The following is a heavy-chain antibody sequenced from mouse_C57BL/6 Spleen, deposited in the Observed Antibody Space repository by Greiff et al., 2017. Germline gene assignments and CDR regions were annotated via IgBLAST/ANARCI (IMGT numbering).Heavy chain of an antibody. CDR3: AKHPQLAFDY. D-gene: IGHD4-1*02. V-gene: IGHV5-6*01. CDR1: GFTFSSYG. J-gene: IGHJ2*01. Sequence: EVKLVESGGDLVKPGGSLKLSCAASGFTFSSYGLSWVRQTPDKRLEWVATISSGGSYTSYPDSVKGRFTISRDNAKNPLYLQMSSLKSGDTAMYYWAKHPQLAFDYWGQGTTHTVSS. CDR2: ISSGGSYT.